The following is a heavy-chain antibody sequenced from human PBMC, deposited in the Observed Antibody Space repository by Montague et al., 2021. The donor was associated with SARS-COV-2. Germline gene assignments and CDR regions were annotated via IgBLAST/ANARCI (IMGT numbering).Heavy chain of an antibody. Sequence: SLRLSCAASGFTFSNYAMHWVRQAPGKGLEWVAGLWHDESNTNYADFVQGRITISRDNSMNTLYLQMTSLRPEDTAVYYCARDSWDISGRYEYWGQGILVTVSS. CDR3: ARDSWDISGRYEY. V-gene: IGHV3-33*08. D-gene: IGHD5-12*01. CDR1: GFTFSNYA. J-gene: IGHJ4*02. CDR2: LWHDESNT.